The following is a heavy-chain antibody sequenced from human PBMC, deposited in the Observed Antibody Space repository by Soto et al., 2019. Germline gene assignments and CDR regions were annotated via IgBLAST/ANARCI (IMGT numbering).Heavy chain of an antibody. CDR3: ARDLDGLHDDTSGPFPRPG. CDR2: IHSSGSI. J-gene: IGHJ1*01. Sequence: SETLSLTCTVSGGSISSDDYYWSWIRQAPGRGLEWIGYIHSSGSIYYNPSLKSRATMSIDTAGNQFPLKVSSVTVADTAVYYCARDLDGLHDDTSGPFPRPGWGQGTLVTAPQ. D-gene: IGHD3-22*01. CDR1: GGSISSDDYY. V-gene: IGHV4-30-4*01.